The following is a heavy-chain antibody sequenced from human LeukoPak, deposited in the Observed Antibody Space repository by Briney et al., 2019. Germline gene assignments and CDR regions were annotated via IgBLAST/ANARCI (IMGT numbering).Heavy chain of an antibody. D-gene: IGHD1-26*01. J-gene: IGHJ2*01. CDR1: GFTFSSYS. CDR3: ASTPSVGDYYPWYFDL. V-gene: IGHV3-21*01. CDR2: ISSSSSYI. Sequence: GGSLRLSCAASGFTFSSYSMNWVRQAPGKGLEWVSSISSSSSYIYYADSVKGRFTISRDNAKNSLYLQMNSLRAEDTAVYYCASTPSVGDYYPWYFDLWGRGTLVTVSS.